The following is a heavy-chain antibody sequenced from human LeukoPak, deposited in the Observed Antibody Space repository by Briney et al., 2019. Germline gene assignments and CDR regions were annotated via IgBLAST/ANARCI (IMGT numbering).Heavy chain of an antibody. Sequence: PSETLSLTCAVYGGSFSGYYWSWIRQPAGKGLEWIGRIYTSGSTNYNPSLKSRVTMSVDTSKNQFSLKLSSVTAAYTAVYYCAREIDNYGDYEAFDIWGQGTMVIVSS. CDR2: IYTSGST. J-gene: IGHJ3*02. V-gene: IGHV4-4*07. CDR3: AREIDNYGDYEAFDI. D-gene: IGHD4-17*01. CDR1: GGSFSGYY.